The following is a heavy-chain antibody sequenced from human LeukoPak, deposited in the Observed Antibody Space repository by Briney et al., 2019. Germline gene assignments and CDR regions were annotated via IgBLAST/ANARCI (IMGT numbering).Heavy chain of an antibody. CDR2: ISHDGSNK. D-gene: IGHD3-10*01. J-gene: IGHJ4*02. V-gene: IGHV3-30*04. CDR3: ATEGYYGSGYYYGGDY. CDR1: GLTFRNYA. Sequence: GRSLRLSCAVSGLTFRNYAMHWVRQAPGKGLEWVAVISHDGSNKYYADSVKGRFTISRDNSKNTLYLQMNRLRAEDTAVYYRATEGYYGSGYYYGGDYWGQGTLVTVSS.